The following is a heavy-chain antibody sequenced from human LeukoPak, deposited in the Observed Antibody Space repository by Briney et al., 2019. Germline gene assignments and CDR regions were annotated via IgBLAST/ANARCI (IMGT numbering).Heavy chain of an antibody. CDR1: GFTFSSYW. J-gene: IGHJ6*02. V-gene: IGHV3-7*01. Sequence: GGSLRLSCATSGFTFSSYWMSWVRQAPGKGPEWVAFINQDGSKKYFVGSLKGRFTISRDNGKNSMYLRMNSLRVEDTAVYYCVRDCSSVNCPPTDYYGLDVWGRGTTVTVSS. CDR2: INQDGSKK. D-gene: IGHD1-1*01. CDR3: VRDCSSVNCPPTDYYGLDV.